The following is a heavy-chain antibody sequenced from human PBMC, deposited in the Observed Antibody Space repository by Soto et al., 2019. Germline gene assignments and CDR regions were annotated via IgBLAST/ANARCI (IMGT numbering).Heavy chain of an antibody. CDR1: GGTFSSYT. J-gene: IGHJ6*02. V-gene: IGHV1-69*02. CDR3: ARAPYDFWSGYRGAYYYYGMDV. CDR2: IIPILGIA. Sequence: GASVKVSCKASGGTFSSYTFSWVRQAPGQGLEWMGRIIPILGIANYAQKFQGRVTITADESTSTAYMELSSLRSEDTAVYYCARAPYDFWSGYRGAYYYYGMDVWGQGTTVTVSS. D-gene: IGHD3-3*01.